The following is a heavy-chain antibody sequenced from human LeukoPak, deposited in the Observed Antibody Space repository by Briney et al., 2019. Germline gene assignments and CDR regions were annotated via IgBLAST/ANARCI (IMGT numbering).Heavy chain of an antibody. CDR2: IYYSGST. Sequence: SQTLSLTCTASGGSIRSGGDYWSWIRQHPGKGLEWIGSIYYSGSTNYNPSLESRVTISVDTSKNQFSLRLSSVTAADTAVYYCARIPGDYYDTQGDYWGQGTLVIVSS. V-gene: IGHV4-31*03. CDR3: ARIPGDYYDTQGDY. CDR1: GGSIRSGGDY. J-gene: IGHJ4*02. D-gene: IGHD3-22*01.